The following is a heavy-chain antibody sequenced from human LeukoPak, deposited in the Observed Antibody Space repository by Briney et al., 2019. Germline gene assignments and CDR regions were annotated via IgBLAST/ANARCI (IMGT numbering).Heavy chain of an antibody. CDR1: GYTFTSYG. CDR3: ARDYPADSSGYYYGKYYYGMDV. V-gene: IGHV1-18*01. J-gene: IGHJ6*02. Sequence: ASVKVSCKASGYTFTSYGISWVRQAPGQGLEWTGWISAYNGNTNYAQKLQGRVTMTTDTSTSTAYMELRSLRSDDTAVYYCARDYPADSSGYYYGKYYYGMDVWGQGTTVTVSS. D-gene: IGHD3-22*01. CDR2: ISAYNGNT.